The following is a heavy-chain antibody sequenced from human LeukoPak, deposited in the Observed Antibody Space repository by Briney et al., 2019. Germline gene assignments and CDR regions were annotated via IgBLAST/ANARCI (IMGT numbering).Heavy chain of an antibody. CDR3: ARGFGGVHFDY. CDR2: INPNSGGT. Sequence: GASVKVSCKASGYTFTGYYMHWVRQAPGQGLEWMGWINPNSGGTNYAQKFQGRVTITRNTSISTAYMELSSLRSEDTAVYYCARGFGGVHFDYWGQGTLVTVSS. CDR1: GYTFTGYY. J-gene: IGHJ4*02. D-gene: IGHD3-10*01. V-gene: IGHV1-2*02.